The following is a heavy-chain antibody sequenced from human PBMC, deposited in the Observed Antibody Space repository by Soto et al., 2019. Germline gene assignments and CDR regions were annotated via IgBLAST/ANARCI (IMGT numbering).Heavy chain of an antibody. CDR1: GFTFRSYA. CDR3: VRGDGSGSFLLDY. Sequence: ESGGGVVQPGRSLRLSCAAPGFTFRSYAMHWVRQTPGKGLEWVAYISYDGKKTYYADSVKGRFTISRDNYQNTLFLQMSSLQFEDTSVYSCVRGDGSGSFLLDYWGRGTLVTVSS. CDR2: ISYDGKKT. D-gene: IGHD3-10*01. J-gene: IGHJ4*02. V-gene: IGHV3-30*03.